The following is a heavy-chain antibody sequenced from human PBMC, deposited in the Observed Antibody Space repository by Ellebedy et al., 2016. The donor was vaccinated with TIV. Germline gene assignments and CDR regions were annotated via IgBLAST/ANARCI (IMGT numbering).Heavy chain of an antibody. CDR1: GDSISPYY. CDR2: IYYSGST. Sequence: MPSETLSLTCTVSGDSISPYYWSWIRQSPGKGLGWIGYIYYSGSTKYNPSLKSRVTMSVDTSKNQFSLKLSSVTAAGTAVYYCAAGWVPAAPLQPWGQGTLVTVSS. J-gene: IGHJ5*02. D-gene: IGHD2-2*01. V-gene: IGHV4-59*12. CDR3: AAGWVPAAPLQP.